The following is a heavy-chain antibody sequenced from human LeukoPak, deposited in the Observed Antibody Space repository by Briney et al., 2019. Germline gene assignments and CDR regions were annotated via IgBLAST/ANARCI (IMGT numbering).Heavy chain of an antibody. CDR1: GYTFTGYY. CDR3: ARDQAVDCSGGSCYRGSSYGMDV. D-gene: IGHD2-15*01. CDR2: INPNSGDT. Sequence: GASVKVSCKASGYTFTGYYIHWVRQAPGQGLEWMGWINPNSGDTNYEQKFQGRVTMTRDTSISTAYMELSRLRSDDTAVYYCARDQAVDCSGGSCYRGSSYGMDVWGQGTTVTVSS. J-gene: IGHJ6*02. V-gene: IGHV1-2*02.